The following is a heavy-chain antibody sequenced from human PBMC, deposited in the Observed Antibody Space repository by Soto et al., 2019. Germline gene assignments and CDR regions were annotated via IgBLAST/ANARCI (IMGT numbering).Heavy chain of an antibody. J-gene: IGHJ4*02. Sequence: PGGSLRLSCAASGLTFSSYAMSWVRQAPGKGLEWVSHISNSGRSTKYADSVKGRFTISRDNSKNTLYLQMNSLRAEDTAIYYCAKDAPAYFDFWSWGQGTLVTVSS. V-gene: IGHV3-23*01. CDR2: ISNSGRST. CDR1: GLTFSSYA. D-gene: IGHD3-3*01. CDR3: AKDAPAYFDFWS.